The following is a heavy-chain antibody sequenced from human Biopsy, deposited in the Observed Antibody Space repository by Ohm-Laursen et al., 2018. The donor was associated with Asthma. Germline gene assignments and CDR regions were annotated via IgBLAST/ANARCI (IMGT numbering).Heavy chain of an antibody. J-gene: IGHJ4*02. CDR2: ISYDGSSI. V-gene: IGHV3-30*04. CDR3: AKEGVAGTHIED. D-gene: IGHD6-19*01. CDR1: RFTYE. Sequence: SLRLSCAASRFTYEMHWVGQAPGKGLEWVAVISYDGSSIYYADSVKGRFTISRDNSKNTLSLQMNSLTAEDTAVHYCAKEGVAGTHIEDWGQGTLVTVSS.